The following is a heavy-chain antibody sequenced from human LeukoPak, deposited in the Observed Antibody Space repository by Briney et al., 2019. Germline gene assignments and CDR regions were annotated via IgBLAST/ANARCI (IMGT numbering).Heavy chain of an antibody. Sequence: SETLSLTCTVSGGSISSSYWSWIRQPPGKGLEWIGYIFYSGSTNYNPSLKSRVSMSVDTSKNQFSLKLTSVTAADTAVYYCARDYRGTFDYWGQGTLVTVPS. CDR3: ARDYRGTFDY. CDR2: IFYSGST. J-gene: IGHJ4*02. V-gene: IGHV4-59*01. D-gene: IGHD1-7*01. CDR1: GGSISSSY.